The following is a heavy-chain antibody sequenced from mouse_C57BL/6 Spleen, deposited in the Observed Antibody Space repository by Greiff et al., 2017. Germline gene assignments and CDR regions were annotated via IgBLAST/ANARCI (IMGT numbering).Heavy chain of an antibody. J-gene: IGHJ3*01. CDR2: IYPRSGNT. CDR1: GYTFTSYG. V-gene: IGHV1-81*01. Sequence: VQLQQPGAELVKPGASVKLSCKASGYTFTSYGISWVKQRTGQGLEWIGEIYPRSGNTYYNEKFKGKATLTADKSSSTAYMELRSLTSEDSAVYFCARRGDYDVGFAYWGQGTLVTVSA. D-gene: IGHD2-4*01. CDR3: ARRGDYDVGFAY.